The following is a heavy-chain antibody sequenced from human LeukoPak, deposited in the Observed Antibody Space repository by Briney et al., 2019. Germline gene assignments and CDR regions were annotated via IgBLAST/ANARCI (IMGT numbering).Heavy chain of an antibody. Sequence: SETLSLTCTVSGGSISSYYWSWIRQPPGKGLEWIGYIYYSGSTNYNPSLKSRVTISVDTSKNQFSLKLSSVTAADTAVYYCASLRGGNQPKTASGYYYYYYMDVWGKGTTVTVSS. CDR1: GGSISSYY. CDR2: IYYSGST. V-gene: IGHV4-59*12. D-gene: IGHD3-16*02. CDR3: ASLRGGNQPKTASGYYYYYYMDV. J-gene: IGHJ6*03.